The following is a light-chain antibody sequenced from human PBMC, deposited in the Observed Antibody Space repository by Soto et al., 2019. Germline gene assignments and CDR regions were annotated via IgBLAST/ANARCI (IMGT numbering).Light chain of an antibody. CDR3: SSYTSSSTAHV. V-gene: IGLV2-14*01. CDR1: SSDVGGYNY. Sequence: QSVLTQPASVSGSPGQSITISCTGTSSDVGGYNYVSWYQQHPGKAPKLMIYEVSHRPSGVSNRFSGSKSGNTASLTISGLQADDEADYYCSSYTSSSTAHVFGTGPKLTVL. J-gene: IGLJ1*01. CDR2: EVS.